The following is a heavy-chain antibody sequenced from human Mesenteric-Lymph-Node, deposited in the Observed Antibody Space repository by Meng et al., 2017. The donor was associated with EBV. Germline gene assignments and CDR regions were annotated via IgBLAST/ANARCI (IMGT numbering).Heavy chain of an antibody. J-gene: IGHJ4*02. CDR3: VRERTGYYAEY. CDR1: GFRFSEYA. Sequence: VQLVGSGVGVVQPGRSLRLSCAVSGFRFSEYAMHWVRQAPGKGLEWVAFISYDGSNANYADSVKGRFTISRDSSKNTLYLQMNSLRAEDTAVYYCVRERTGYYAEYWGQGTLVTVSS. D-gene: IGHD3/OR15-3a*01. CDR2: ISYDGSNA. V-gene: IGHV3-30-3*01.